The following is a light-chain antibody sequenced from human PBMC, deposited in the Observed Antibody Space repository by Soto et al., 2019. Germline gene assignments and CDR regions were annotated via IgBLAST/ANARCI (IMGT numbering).Light chain of an antibody. Sequence: DIVMTQSPDSLAVSLGERATINCKSSQSVFYSSNNKNYLAWYQQKPGQPPKLLIYWASTRESGVPDRFSGSRSGRDFTLNISILQAEDVAVYYCQEYYRPWTFGQGTKVDIK. CDR2: WAS. J-gene: IGKJ1*01. V-gene: IGKV4-1*01. CDR1: QSVFYSSNNKNY. CDR3: QEYYRPWT.